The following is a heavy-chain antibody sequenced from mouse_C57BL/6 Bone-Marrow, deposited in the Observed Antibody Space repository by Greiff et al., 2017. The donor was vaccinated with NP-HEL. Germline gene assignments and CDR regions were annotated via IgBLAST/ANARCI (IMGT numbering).Heavy chain of an antibody. V-gene: IGHV1-63*01. J-gene: IGHJ4*01. CDR2: IYPGGGYT. D-gene: IGHD1-1*01. Sequence: VQLQQSGAELVRPGTSVKMSCKASGYTFTNYWIGWAKQRPGHGLEWIGDIYPGGGYTTYNEKLKGKAKLTADKSSSTAYMQFSSLTAEDSAIYYCARWGTTVVAPCAMDYWGQGTSVTVSS. CDR1: GYTFTNYW. CDR3: ARWGTTVVAPCAMDY.